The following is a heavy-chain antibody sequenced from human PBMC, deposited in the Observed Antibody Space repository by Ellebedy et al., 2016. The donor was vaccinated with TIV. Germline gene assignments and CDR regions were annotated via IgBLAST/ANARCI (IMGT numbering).Heavy chain of an antibody. CDR1: GFTFNSCA. V-gene: IGHV3-7*03. J-gene: IGHJ1*01. Sequence: GESLKISCAASGFTFNSCAMSWVRQPPGKGLEWVANIDQDGSEENYVDSVKGRFIISRDNTKNSLYLQMSSLRPEDTAVYYCAGGAGWLIEHWGLGTLVTVSS. CDR3: AGGAGWLIEH. D-gene: IGHD6-19*01. CDR2: IDQDGSEE.